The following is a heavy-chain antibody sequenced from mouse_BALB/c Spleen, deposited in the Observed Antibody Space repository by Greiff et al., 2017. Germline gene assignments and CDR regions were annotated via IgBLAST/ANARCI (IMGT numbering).Heavy chain of an antibody. J-gene: IGHJ4*01. CDR2: ISSGSSTI. Sequence: VQLKESGGGLVQPGGSRKLSCAASGFTFSSFGMHWVRQAPEKGLEWVAYISSGSSTIYYADTVKGRFTISRDNPKNTLFLQMTSLRSEDTAMYYCARFYDGYYYAMDYWGQGTSVTVSS. CDR3: ARFYDGYYYAMDY. CDR1: GFTFSSFG. V-gene: IGHV5-17*02. D-gene: IGHD2-3*01.